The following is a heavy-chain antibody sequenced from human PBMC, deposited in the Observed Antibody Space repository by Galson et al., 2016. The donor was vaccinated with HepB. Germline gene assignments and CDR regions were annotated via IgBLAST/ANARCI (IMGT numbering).Heavy chain of an antibody. D-gene: IGHD6-19*01. V-gene: IGHV3-23*01. CDR3: AKGRVPLAVAGALDF. J-gene: IGHJ4*02. CDR2: ISASGAST. CDR1: GSAFSNFW. Sequence: SLRLSCAASGSAFSNFWMTWVRLPPGKGLEWVSGISASGASTYYAEFVKGRFAISRDNSKNTLNLQMNSLRGEDTAVYYCAKGRVPLAVAGALDFWGQGTLLTVSS.